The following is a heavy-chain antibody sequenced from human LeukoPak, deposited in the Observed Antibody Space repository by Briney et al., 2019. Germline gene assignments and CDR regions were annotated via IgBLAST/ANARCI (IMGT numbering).Heavy chain of an antibody. V-gene: IGHV4-34*01. CDR2: INHSGST. CDR3: ARSAGPNDY. J-gene: IGHJ4*02. Sequence: PSETLSLTCTVSGGSISSYYWSWIRQPPGEGLEWIGEINHSGSTNYNPSLKSRVTISVDTSKNQFSLKLTSVTAADTAMYYCARSAGPNDYWGQGTLVTVSS. CDR1: GGSISSYY.